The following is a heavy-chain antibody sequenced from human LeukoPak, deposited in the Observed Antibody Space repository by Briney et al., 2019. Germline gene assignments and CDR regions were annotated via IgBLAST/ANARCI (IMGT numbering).Heavy chain of an antibody. CDR1: GGSISSYY. CDR3: ASFPSRGVIPVGAFDI. V-gene: IGHV4-59*01. CDR2: IYYSGST. D-gene: IGHD3-10*01. Sequence: SETLSLTCTVSGGSISSYYWSWIRQPPGKGLEWIGYIYYSGSTNYNPSLKSRVTISVDTSKNQFSLKLSSVTAADTAVYYCASFPSRGVIPVGAFDIWGQGTMVTVSS. J-gene: IGHJ3*02.